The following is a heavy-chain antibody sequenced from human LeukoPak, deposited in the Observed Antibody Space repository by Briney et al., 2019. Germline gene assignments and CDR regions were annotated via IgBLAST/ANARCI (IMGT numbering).Heavy chain of an antibody. Sequence: NPSETLSLTCTVSGGSISSSSYYWGWIRQPPGKGLEWIGSIYYSGSTYYNPSLKSRVTISVDTSKNQFSLKLSSVTAADTAVYYCARVRGRTYYDFWSGFPVGAFDIWGQGTMVTVSS. CDR2: IYYSGST. D-gene: IGHD3-3*01. J-gene: IGHJ3*02. CDR3: ARVRGRTYYDFWSGFPVGAFDI. V-gene: IGHV4-39*01. CDR1: GGSISSSSYY.